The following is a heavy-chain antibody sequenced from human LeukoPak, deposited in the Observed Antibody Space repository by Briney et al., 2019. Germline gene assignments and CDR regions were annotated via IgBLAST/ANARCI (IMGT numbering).Heavy chain of an antibody. J-gene: IGHJ5*02. CDR2: ISGSGGST. CDR1: GFTFSSYA. D-gene: IGHD2-21*01. Sequence: GGSPRLSCAASGFTFSSYAMSWVRPAPGKGLEWVSAISGSGGSTYYADSVKGRFTISRDNSKNTLYLRMNSLRAEDTAVYYCAKGPGAYGFDPWGQGTLVTVSS. V-gene: IGHV3-23*01. CDR3: AKGPGAYGFDP.